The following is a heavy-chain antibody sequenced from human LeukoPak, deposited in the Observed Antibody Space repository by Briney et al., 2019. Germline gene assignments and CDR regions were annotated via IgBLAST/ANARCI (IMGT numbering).Heavy chain of an antibody. CDR1: GGSISSYY. Sequence: PSETLSLTCTVSGGSISSYYWSWIRQPPGKGLEWIGYIYYSGSTNYNPSLKSRVTISVDTSKNQFSLKLSSVTAADTAVYYCARHSGHRDGNWFDPWGQGTLVTVSS. V-gene: IGHV4-59*08. CDR2: IYYSGST. J-gene: IGHJ5*02. CDR3: ARHSGHRDGNWFDP. D-gene: IGHD6-19*01.